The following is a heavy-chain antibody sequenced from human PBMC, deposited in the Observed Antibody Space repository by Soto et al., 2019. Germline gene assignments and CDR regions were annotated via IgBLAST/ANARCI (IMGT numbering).Heavy chain of an antibody. J-gene: IGHJ6*01. V-gene: IGHV1-3*01. CDR3: ARGSYEDYHYGLEV. CDR2: INAGNGNT. CDR1: GYTVTSYA. Sequence: ASVNVSCKASGYTVTSYAMHWVRQAPGQRLEWMGWINAGNGNTKYSQKFQGRVTITRDTSASTAYMELSSLRSEDTAVYYCARGSYEDYHYGLEVLGQGTTVIVSS. D-gene: IGHD1-26*01.